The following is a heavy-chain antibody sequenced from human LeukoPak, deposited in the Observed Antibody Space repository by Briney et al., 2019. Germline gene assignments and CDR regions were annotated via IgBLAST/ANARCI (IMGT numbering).Heavy chain of an antibody. CDR1: GYTFTSYA. CDR3: ARGNRAVAGFDL. D-gene: IGHD6-19*01. V-gene: IGHV1-18*01. J-gene: IGHJ2*01. Sequence: GASVKVSCKPSGYTFTSYAISWLRQAPGQGLEWMGWISTYSGNTNYAQKLQGRITMTIETSTSTAYMELRSLRSDDTAVYYCARGNRAVAGFDLWGRGTLVTVSS. CDR2: ISTYSGNT.